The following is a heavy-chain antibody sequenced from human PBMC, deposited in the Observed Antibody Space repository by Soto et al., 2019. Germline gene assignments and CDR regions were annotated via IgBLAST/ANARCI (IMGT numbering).Heavy chain of an antibody. CDR2: IIPVFGTT. CDR1: GGTFKNNG. Sequence: QVHLVQSGAEVKKAGSSVKVSCKAPGGTFKNNGISWVRQAPGQGLEWMGGIIPVFGTTDYAQKFKGRVTFTADEGTSTAYMEVSSLESEDTGIYYCASGYYDSSGYSIDYWGQGTQVTVSS. V-gene: IGHV1-69*01. D-gene: IGHD3-22*01. CDR3: ASGYYDSSGYSIDY. J-gene: IGHJ4*02.